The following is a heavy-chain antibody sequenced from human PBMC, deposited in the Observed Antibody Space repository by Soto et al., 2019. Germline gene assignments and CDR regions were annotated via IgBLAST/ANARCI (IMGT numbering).Heavy chain of an antibody. CDR2: IKRTADGGTT. CDR1: AINFKKAW. CDR3: PTQQDYYYYAMDV. Sequence: GGSLRLSCVASAINFKKAWMSWVRQALGKGPEWVGRIKRTADGGTTDYAAPVWGRFVISRDDSKGTGYLQMNSLICEDTAVYYCPTQQDYYYYAMDVWRQVTTVTVSS. V-gene: IGHV3-15*01. J-gene: IGHJ6*02.